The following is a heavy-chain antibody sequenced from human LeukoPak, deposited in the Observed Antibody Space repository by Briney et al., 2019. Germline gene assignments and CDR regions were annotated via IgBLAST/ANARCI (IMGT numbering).Heavy chain of an antibody. V-gene: IGHV3-48*01. D-gene: IGHD6-19*01. J-gene: IGHJ3*02. Sequence: GGSLRLSCTASGFTFSNYRMSWVRQAPGKGLEWVALISESGSSIYYADSVKGRFTISRDNSKNTLYLQMNSLRAEDTAVYYCAKDGASIAVAGDAFDIWGQGTMVTVSS. CDR3: AKDGASIAVAGDAFDI. CDR1: GFTFSNYR. CDR2: ISESGSSI.